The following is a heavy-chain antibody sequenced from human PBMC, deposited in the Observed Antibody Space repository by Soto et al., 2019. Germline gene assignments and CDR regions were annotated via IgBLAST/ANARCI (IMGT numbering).Heavy chain of an antibody. CDR3: ARDFGHGYYLDY. CDR1: GFSFSNYN. J-gene: IGHJ4*02. Sequence: LRLSCVASGFSFSNYNMNWVRQAPGKGLEWVSYITDSSDTVHYADSVWGRFTISRDNAESSLYLQMNSLRDEDTAVYFCARDFGHGYYLDYWGRGTLVTVSS. V-gene: IGHV3-48*02. D-gene: IGHD3-3*01. CDR2: ITDSSDTV.